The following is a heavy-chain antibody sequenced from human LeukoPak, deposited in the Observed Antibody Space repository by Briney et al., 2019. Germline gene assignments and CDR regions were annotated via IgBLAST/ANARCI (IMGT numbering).Heavy chain of an antibody. D-gene: IGHD3-3*01. Sequence: ASVKVSCKASGYTFTSYYMHWVRQAPGQGLEWMGIINPSGGSTSYAQKFQGRVTMTRDASTSTVYMELSSLRSEDTAVYYCARARLRFPSWFDPWGQGTLVTVSS. CDR1: GYTFTSYY. CDR3: ARARLRFPSWFDP. CDR2: INPSGGST. V-gene: IGHV1-46*01. J-gene: IGHJ5*02.